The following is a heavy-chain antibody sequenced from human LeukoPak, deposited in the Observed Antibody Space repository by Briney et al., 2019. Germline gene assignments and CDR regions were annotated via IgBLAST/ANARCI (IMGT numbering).Heavy chain of an antibody. V-gene: IGHV3-48*02. CDR2: LSSGSSTI. Sequence: PGGSLRLSCAASGFTFSSYSMNWVREAPGKGLEWVSYLSSGSSTIYYEDSVKGRFTISRDNAKNSLYLQMNSLRDEDTAVYYCARGKAYSFDYWGQGTLVTVSS. CDR3: ARGKAYSFDY. CDR1: GFTFSSYS. J-gene: IGHJ4*02.